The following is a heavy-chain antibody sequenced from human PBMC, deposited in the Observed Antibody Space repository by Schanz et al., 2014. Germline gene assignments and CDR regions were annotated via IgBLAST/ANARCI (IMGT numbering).Heavy chain of an antibody. J-gene: IGHJ6*02. D-gene: IGHD3-3*02. V-gene: IGHV1-2*06. CDR2: ISPNSGDT. CDR3: ARENKDYDSILNKFFHYGLDL. Sequence: QVQLVQSGAEVKKAGASVKVSCKVSGYTLSKLSIHWVRQAPGQGLEWMGRISPNSGDTHSAQKFQGRVTMTWDRSISTANMELSRLRSDDTAVYYCARENKDYDSILNKFFHYGLDLWGQGTTVTVSS. CDR1: GYTLSKLS.